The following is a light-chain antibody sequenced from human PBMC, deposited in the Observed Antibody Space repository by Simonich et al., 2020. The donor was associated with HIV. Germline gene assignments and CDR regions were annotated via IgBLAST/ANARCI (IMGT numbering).Light chain of an antibody. V-gene: IGKV4-1*01. J-gene: IGKJ1*01. CDR2: WAS. CDR1: QSVLSRSNNKNY. Sequence: EIVMTQSPATLSVSLGERATINCKSSQSVLSRSNNKNYLAWYQQKPGQPPKLLIYWASTRESGVPDRFSGSGSGTDFTLTISSLQAEDVAVYYCQQYYITPHTFGQGTKVEIK. CDR3: QQYYITPHT.